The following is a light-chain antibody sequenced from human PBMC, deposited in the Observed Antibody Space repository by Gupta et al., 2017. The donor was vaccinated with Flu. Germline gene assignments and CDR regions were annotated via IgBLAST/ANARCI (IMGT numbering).Light chain of an antibody. CDR2: STN. CDR1: SGSVATSYY. CDR3: VRYMGSGIFV. J-gene: IGLJ3*02. Sequence: KVTITGGVSSGSVATSYYPSWDQQTPAQAPRTLIYSTNTRSSGVPDRFSGSILGNTAALTITEAQADDESDYYCVRYMGSGIFVFGGGTKLTVL. V-gene: IGLV8-61*01.